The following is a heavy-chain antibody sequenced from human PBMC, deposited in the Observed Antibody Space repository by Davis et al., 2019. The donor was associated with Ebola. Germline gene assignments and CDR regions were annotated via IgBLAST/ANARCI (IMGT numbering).Heavy chain of an antibody. V-gene: IGHV1-18*04. J-gene: IGHJ4*02. CDR2: MNPHNGNT. Sequence: ASVKVSCKASGYTFTNYGITWVRQAPGQGLEWMGWMNPHNGNTNYAQNVQGRVIMTSDTATTTAYMEVGSLRSDDTAVYYCARAQFPTTSDHWGQRTLVTVSS. CDR3: ARAQFPTTSDH. D-gene: IGHD1-1*01. CDR1: GYTFTNYG.